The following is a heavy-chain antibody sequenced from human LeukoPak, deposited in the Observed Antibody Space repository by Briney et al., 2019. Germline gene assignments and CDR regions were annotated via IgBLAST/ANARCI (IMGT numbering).Heavy chain of an antibody. CDR2: IHYSPGYT. CDR3: AKGYSGAWYDFDS. CDR1: GFTFSSYA. J-gene: IGHJ4*02. Sequence: PGGSLRLSCAASGFTFSSYAMRWVRQAPGKGLEWVSHIHYSPGYTYYADSVRGRFTISRDNSKNTLYLQMNSLRAEDTAVYYCAKGYSGAWYDFDSWGQGTLVTVSS. D-gene: IGHD6-19*01. V-gene: IGHV3-23*01.